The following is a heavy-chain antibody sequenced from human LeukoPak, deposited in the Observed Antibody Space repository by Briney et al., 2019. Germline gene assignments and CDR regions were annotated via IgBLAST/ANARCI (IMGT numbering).Heavy chain of an antibody. D-gene: IGHD1-26*01. CDR2: ISGSGSTI. J-gene: IGHJ4*02. CDR3: ARYRGTYYDY. V-gene: IGHV3-11*04. Sequence: GGSLRLSCAAPGFTFTDYYMSWNRQAPGKGLEWVSYISGSGSTIYIADSVKGRFSISRDNANNSLYLQMNSLRPEDTAVYYCARYRGTYYDYWGQGTLVTVSS. CDR1: GFTFTDYY.